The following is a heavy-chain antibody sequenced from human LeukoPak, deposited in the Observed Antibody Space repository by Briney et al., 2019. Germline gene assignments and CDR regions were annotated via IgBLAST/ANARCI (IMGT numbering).Heavy chain of an antibody. CDR1: GGSISSGGYY. V-gene: IGHV4-31*03. CDR2: IYYSGST. CDR3: ARQGYSYGYNWFDP. J-gene: IGHJ5*02. Sequence: SETLSLTCTVSGGSISSGGYYWSWIRQHPGKGLEWIGYIYYSGSTYYNPSLKSRVTISVDTSKNQFSLKLSSVTAADTAVYYCARQGYSYGYNWFDPWGQGTLVTVSS. D-gene: IGHD5-18*01.